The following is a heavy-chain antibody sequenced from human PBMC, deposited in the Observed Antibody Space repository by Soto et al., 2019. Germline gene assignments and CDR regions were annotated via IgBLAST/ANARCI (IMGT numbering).Heavy chain of an antibody. CDR3: ARVGLAAAGTFHWYFDL. V-gene: IGHV4-30-4*01. CDR1: GGSISSGDYY. CDR2: IYYSGST. D-gene: IGHD6-13*01. J-gene: IGHJ2*01. Sequence: QVQLQESGPGLVKPSQTLSLTCTVSGGSISSGDYYWSWIRQPPGKGLEWIGYIYYSGSTYYNPSLKSRVTISVDTSNNQFSLKLSSVTAADTAVYYCARVGLAAAGTFHWYFDLWGRGTLVTVSS.